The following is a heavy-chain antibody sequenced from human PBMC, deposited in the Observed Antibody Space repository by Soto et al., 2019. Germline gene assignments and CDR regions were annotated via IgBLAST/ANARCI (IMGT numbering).Heavy chain of an antibody. Sequence: GGSLRLSCAAPGFTFSSYSMNWVRQAPGKGLEGVSSISSSSSYIYYADSVKGRFTISRDNAKNSLYLQMNSLRAEDTAVYYCAKAYGSGSYPPLPYYYMDVWGKGTTVTVSS. J-gene: IGHJ6*03. CDR2: ISSSSSYI. CDR1: GFTFSSYS. CDR3: AKAYGSGSYPPLPYYYMDV. V-gene: IGHV3-21*01. D-gene: IGHD3-10*01.